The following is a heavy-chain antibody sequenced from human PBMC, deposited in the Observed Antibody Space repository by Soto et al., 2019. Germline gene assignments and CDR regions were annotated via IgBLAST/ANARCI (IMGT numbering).Heavy chain of an antibody. CDR2: ISYDGSNK. D-gene: IGHD6-25*01. CDR3: AKDSSRGLAAAGTYWYFDL. J-gene: IGHJ2*01. CDR1: GFTFSSYG. Sequence: ESGGGVVQPGRSLRLSCAASGFTFSSYGMHWVRQAPGKGLEWVAVISYDGSNKYYADSVKGRFTISRDNSKNTLYLQMNSLRAEDTAVYSCAKDSSRGLAAAGTYWYFDLWGRGTLVTVS. V-gene: IGHV3-30*18.